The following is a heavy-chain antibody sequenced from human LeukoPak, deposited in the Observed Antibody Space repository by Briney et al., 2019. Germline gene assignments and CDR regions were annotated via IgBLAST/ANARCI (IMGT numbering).Heavy chain of an antibody. V-gene: IGHV3-21*01. CDR2: ISSSSYI. CDR1: GFTFSSYS. D-gene: IGHD2-2*01. Sequence: GGSLRLSCAASGFTFSSYSMNWVRQAPGKGLEWVSSISSSSYIYYADSVKGRFTISRDNAKNSLYLQMNSLRAEDTAVYYCARGGPYCSSTSCYYLGPIDYWGQGTLVTVSS. J-gene: IGHJ4*02. CDR3: ARGGPYCSSTSCYYLGPIDY.